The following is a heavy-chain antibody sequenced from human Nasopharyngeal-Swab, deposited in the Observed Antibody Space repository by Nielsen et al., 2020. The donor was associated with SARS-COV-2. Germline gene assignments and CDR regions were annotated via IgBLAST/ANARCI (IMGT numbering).Heavy chain of an antibody. CDR3: ARNDNGLVIWYYYYMDV. CDR1: GFNFRHYA. V-gene: IGHV3-23*03. D-gene: IGHD2-15*01. Sequence: RGSLRLSCTASGFNFRHYAMSWVRLAPGKGLEWVSGIGTGGGRADYADSVKGRFTISRDNSKNTLYLQLNSFRVEDTDVYYCARNDNGLVIWYYYYMDVWGKGTTVTVTS. CDR2: IGTGGGRA. J-gene: IGHJ6*03.